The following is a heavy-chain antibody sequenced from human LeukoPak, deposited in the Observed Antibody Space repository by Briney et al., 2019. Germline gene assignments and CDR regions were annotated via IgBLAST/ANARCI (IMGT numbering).Heavy chain of an antibody. D-gene: IGHD3-16*01. J-gene: IGHJ4*02. CDR3: AKDGGFSD. V-gene: IGHV3-30*18. CDR1: GFTFSSYG. CDR2: ISYDGSNK. Sequence: GRSLRLSCAASGFTFSSYGMHWVRQAPGKGLEWVAVISYDGSNKYYADSVKGRFTISRDNSKNTLYLQMNSLRAEDTAVYYCAKDGGFSDWGQGTLVTVSS.